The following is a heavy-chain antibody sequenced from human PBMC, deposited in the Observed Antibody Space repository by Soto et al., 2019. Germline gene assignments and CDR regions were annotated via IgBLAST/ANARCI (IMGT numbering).Heavy chain of an antibody. Sequence: ESVKISCKDFGYSFTTHWIGWVGQIPGKGLEWMGIIYLGDSDTRYSPSFQGQVTISADKSISTAYLQWNSLKASDTAIYYCARQGYCSTTACSIVDYWGQGTLVTVSS. CDR1: GYSFTTHW. D-gene: IGHD2-2*01. V-gene: IGHV5-51*01. CDR2: IYLGDSDT. J-gene: IGHJ4*02. CDR3: ARQGYCSTTACSIVDY.